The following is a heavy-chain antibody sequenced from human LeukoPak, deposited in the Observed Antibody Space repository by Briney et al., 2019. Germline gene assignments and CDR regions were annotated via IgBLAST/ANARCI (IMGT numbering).Heavy chain of an antibody. CDR2: ISSGSGYI. CDR3: AAIHRDY. V-gene: IGHV3-21*04. J-gene: IGHJ4*02. CDR1: GFTFSSYS. Sequence: GGSLRLSCAGSGFTFSSYSMNWVRQAPGKGLEWVSSISSGSGYINYVDSVKGRFTVSRDNAKTSLFLQLNSLRAEDTAVYYCAAIHRDYWGQGTLVTVSS.